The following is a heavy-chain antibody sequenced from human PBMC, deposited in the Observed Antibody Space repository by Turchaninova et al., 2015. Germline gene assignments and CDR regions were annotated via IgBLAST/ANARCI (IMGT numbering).Heavy chain of an antibody. CDR3: AKTVAVAGPRWFDP. D-gene: IGHD6-19*01. J-gene: IGHJ5*02. V-gene: IGHV3-23*04. CDR1: GFTFRNYA. Sequence: EVQLVESGGGLVQPGGSLRLSCVASGFTFRNYAMSWVRQAPGKGLEWVSAISANGAETYYADSVQGRGTMSRDNSKNTLFMKLNSLKADDTAMYYCAKTVAVAGPRWFDPWGQGTLVTVSS. CDR2: ISANGAET.